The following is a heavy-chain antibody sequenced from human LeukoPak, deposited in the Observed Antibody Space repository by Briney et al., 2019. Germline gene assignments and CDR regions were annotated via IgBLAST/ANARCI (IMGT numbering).Heavy chain of an antibody. V-gene: IGHV3-53*01. CDR3: VGGKEGVDY. CDR1: GFTVSSNY. CDR2: IYGGGNT. J-gene: IGHJ4*02. Sequence: GGSLRPSCAASGFTVSSNYMNWVRQAPGKGLGWVSVIYGGGNTYYADSVQGRFTISRDYSKHTPYLQRNSLRAEDTALYYCVGGKEGVDYWGEGTLGTVSS. D-gene: IGHD3-16*01.